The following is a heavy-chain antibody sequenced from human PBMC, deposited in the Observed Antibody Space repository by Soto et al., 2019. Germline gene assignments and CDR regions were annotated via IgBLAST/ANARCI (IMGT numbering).Heavy chain of an antibody. V-gene: IGHV4-34*01. CDR3: ARRIAMIVVVFDS. Sequence: SETLSLTAAVPRGSFRSYWSSWIRQSPGKGLEWIGEIDHSGSANYNPSLTSRVSMSVDTSSQQVSLKLSSVTAADTAVYYCARRIAMIVVVFDSWGQGTLVTVSS. J-gene: IGHJ4*02. CDR1: RGSFRSYW. CDR2: IDHSGSA. D-gene: IGHD3-22*01.